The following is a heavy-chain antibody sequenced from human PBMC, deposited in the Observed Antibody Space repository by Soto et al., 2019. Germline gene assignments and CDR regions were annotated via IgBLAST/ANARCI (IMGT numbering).Heavy chain of an antibody. D-gene: IGHD3-22*01. CDR3: ARGRGNYDSSGYYYFDY. CDR2: IIPIFGTA. CDR1: GGTFSSYA. Sequence: GASVKVSCKASGGTFSSYAISWVRQAPGQGLEWMGGIIPIFGTANYAQKFQGRVTITADESTSTAYMELSSLRSEDTAVYYCARGRGNYDSSGYYYFDYWGQGTLVTVSS. J-gene: IGHJ4*02. V-gene: IGHV1-69*13.